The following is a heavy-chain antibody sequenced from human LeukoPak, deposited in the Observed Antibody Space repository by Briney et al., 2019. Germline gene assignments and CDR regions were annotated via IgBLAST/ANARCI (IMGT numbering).Heavy chain of an antibody. V-gene: IGHV4-4*09. CDR2: IYTSGST. CDR1: GGSISSYY. J-gene: IGHJ6*03. CDR3: AGSNYYGSGSYSYYYYMDV. D-gene: IGHD3-10*01. Sequence: SETLSLTCTVSGGSISSYYWSWIRQPPGKGLEWIGYIYTSGSTNYNPSLKSRVTISVDTSKNQFSLKLSSVTAADTAVYYCAGSNYYGSGSYSYYYYMDVWGKGTTVTVSS.